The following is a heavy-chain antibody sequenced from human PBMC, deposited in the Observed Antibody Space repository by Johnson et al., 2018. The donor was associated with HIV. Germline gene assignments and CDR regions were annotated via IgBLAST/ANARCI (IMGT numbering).Heavy chain of an antibody. D-gene: IGHD3-10*01. CDR3: ARDRDGVGVS. CDR1: GFTFSSYA. J-gene: IGHJ3*01. Sequence: VQLVESGGGLEQPGRSLRLSCAASGFTFSSYAMHWVRQAPGKGLEWVGRIRNKPSSYSTEYAASVKGRFTVSRDDSKNSVYLQMSSLKTEDTAVYYCARDRDGVGVSWGQGTMVTVAS. V-gene: IGHV3-72*01. CDR2: IRNKPSSYST.